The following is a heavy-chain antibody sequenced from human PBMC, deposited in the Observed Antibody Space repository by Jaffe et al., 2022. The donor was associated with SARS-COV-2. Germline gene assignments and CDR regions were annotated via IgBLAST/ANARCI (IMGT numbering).Heavy chain of an antibody. J-gene: IGHJ4*02. V-gene: IGHV5-10-1*01. Sequence: DVQLVQSEAQMKKPGESLRISCTGSGYNFADYWISWVRQTPGKGFEWLGRIDPGDSYTDYNSAFQGHVSITADKARSTVYLQWNSLKASDTARYFCMTSPLFFWGQGSLVIVSS. CDR3: MTSPLFF. CDR2: IDPGDSYT. CDR1: GYNFADYW. D-gene: IGHD2-21*02.